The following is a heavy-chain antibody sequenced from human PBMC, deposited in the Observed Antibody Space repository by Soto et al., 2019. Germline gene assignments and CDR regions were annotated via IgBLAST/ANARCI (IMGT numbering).Heavy chain of an antibody. Sequence: EVQLLESGGALVQPGGSLRLSCAASGFTFSSYAMSWVRQAPGKGLEWVSVISGSASSTYYADSVKGRFTISRDNSKNTLYLQMNSLRAEDTAVYYCAKDLSSYTPGYSNYVSAFDIWGQGTMVTVSS. CDR3: AKDLSSYTPGYSNYVSAFDI. J-gene: IGHJ3*02. V-gene: IGHV3-23*01. CDR1: GFTFSSYA. CDR2: ISGSASST. D-gene: IGHD4-4*01.